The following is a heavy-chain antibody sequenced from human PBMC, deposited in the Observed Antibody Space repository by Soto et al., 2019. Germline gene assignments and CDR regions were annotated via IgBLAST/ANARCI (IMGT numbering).Heavy chain of an antibody. D-gene: IGHD6-13*01. V-gene: IGHV3-48*02. J-gene: IGHJ3*02. CDR3: ARYQGIAAAATSHETFDI. CDR2: ISSSSSTI. CDR1: GFTFSSYS. Sequence: GGSLRLSCAASGFTFSSYSMNWVRQAPGKGLEWVSYISSSSSTIYYADSVKGRFTISRDNAKNSLYLQMNSLRDEDTAVHYCARYQGIAAAATSHETFDIWGQGTMVTVSS.